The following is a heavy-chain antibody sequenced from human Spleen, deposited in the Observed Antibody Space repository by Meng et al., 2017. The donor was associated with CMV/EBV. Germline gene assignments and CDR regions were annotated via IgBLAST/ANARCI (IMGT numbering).Heavy chain of an antibody. D-gene: IGHD3-3*01. CDR1: GVSVSSDY. J-gene: IGHJ4*02. CDR2: VSNSGTT. CDR3: ARAASTSYDFWSGLGHYFDH. Sequence: SETLSLTCSVSGVSVSSDYWTWIRQPPGQGLEWIGSVSNSGTTNYSPSLESRVSMSIDTSKNHVSLRLSSVTAADTAVYYCARAASTSYDFWSGLGHYFDHWGQGTLVTVSS. V-gene: IGHV4-59*02.